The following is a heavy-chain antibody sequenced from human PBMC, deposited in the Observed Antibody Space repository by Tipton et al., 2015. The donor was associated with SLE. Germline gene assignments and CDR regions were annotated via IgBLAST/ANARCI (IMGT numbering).Heavy chain of an antibody. CDR3: ARVERAARGFDY. J-gene: IGHJ4*02. D-gene: IGHD6-13*01. V-gene: IGHV4-59*01. CDR1: GGSISSYY. CDR2: TYYSGNT. Sequence: TLSLTCTVSGGSISSYYWSWIRQHPGKGLEWIWYTYYSGNTYYNPSLKSRVTISVDTSKNQFSLKLSSVTAADTAVYYCARVERAARGFDYWGQGTLVTVSS.